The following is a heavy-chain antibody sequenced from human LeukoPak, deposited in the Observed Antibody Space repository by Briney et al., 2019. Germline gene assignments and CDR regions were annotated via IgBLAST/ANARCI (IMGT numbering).Heavy chain of an antibody. Sequence: SETLSLTCAVSGGSISSSSGNCWTWVRQPPGKGLEWIGEIYHSGSTNYNPSLKSRVTMLLDKSKNQFSLKLSSVTAADTAVYHCARGQSREQQLVLGYFDYWGRGTLVTVSS. CDR3: ARGQSREQQLVLGYFDY. D-gene: IGHD6-13*01. CDR1: GGSISSSSGNC. V-gene: IGHV4-4*02. J-gene: IGHJ4*02. CDR2: IYHSGST.